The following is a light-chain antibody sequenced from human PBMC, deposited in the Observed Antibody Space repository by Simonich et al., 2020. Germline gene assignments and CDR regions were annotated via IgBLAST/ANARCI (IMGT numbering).Light chain of an antibody. J-gene: IGLJ2*01. CDR2: EDN. Sequence: NFMLTQPHSVSESPGKTVTISCTRSSGSIASNYVQWYQQRPGSAPTTVIYEDNQRPSGVPDLFSGSIDSSSNSASLTIAGLKTEDEADYYCQSYDSSNHRGVFGGGTKLTVL. CDR3: QSYDSSNHRGV. V-gene: IGLV6-57*03. CDR1: SGSIASNY.